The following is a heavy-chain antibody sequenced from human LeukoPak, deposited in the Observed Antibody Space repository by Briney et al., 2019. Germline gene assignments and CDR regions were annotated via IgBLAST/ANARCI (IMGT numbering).Heavy chain of an antibody. CDR3: ARDRDIVAKILDP. Sequence: PGGSLRLSCAASGFTFSDYYMSWIRQAPGKGLEWVSYISSSSSYTNYADSVKGRSTISRDNAKNSLYLQMNSLRAEDTAVYYCARDRDIVAKILDPWGQGTLVTVSS. D-gene: IGHD5-12*01. V-gene: IGHV3-11*06. CDR2: ISSSSSYT. J-gene: IGHJ5*02. CDR1: GFTFSDYY.